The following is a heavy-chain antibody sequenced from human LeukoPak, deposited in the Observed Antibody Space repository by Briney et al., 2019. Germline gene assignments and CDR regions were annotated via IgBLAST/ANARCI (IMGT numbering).Heavy chain of an antibody. Sequence: XGSLRLSCAASGFTYSNVWMNWVRQAPGKGLEWVGRIKTNAEGGTLDYTAPVKGRFTISRDDSKNTLYLQMDSLEVEDTGMYYCTTGIDDEGGYWGQGTLVTVSS. CDR1: GFTYSNVW. J-gene: IGHJ4*02. V-gene: IGHV3-15*07. CDR2: IKTNAEGGTL. CDR3: TTGIDDEGGY. D-gene: IGHD3-3*02.